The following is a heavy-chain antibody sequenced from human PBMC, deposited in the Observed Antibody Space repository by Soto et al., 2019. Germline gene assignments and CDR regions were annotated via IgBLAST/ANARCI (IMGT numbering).Heavy chain of an antibody. CDR1: GGSFSGYY. CDR2: INHSGST. D-gene: IGHD3-3*01. J-gene: IGHJ4*02. CDR3: ARATYYDFWSGYCDY. V-gene: IGHV4-34*01. Sequence: PSETLSLTCAVYGGSFSGYYWSWIRQPPGKGLEWIGEINHSGSTNYNPSLKSRVTMSVHTSKNQFSLKLSSVTAADTAVYYCARATYYDFWSGYCDYWGQGTLVTVSS.